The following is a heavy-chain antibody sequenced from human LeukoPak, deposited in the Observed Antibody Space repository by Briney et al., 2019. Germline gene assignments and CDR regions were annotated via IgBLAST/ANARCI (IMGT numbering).Heavy chain of an antibody. Sequence: PSETLSLTCAVSGYSISSGYYWGWIRQPPGRGLEWIGSIYHSRSTYYNPSLKSRVTISVDTSKNQFSLRPSSVTAADTAVYYCARARRGYSYEPFDYWGQGTLVTVSS. J-gene: IGHJ4*02. CDR1: GYSISSGYY. V-gene: IGHV4-38-2*01. D-gene: IGHD5-18*01. CDR3: ARARRGYSYEPFDY. CDR2: IYHSRST.